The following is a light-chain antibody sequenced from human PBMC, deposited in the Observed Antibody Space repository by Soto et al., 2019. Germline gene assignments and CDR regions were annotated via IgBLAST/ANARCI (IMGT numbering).Light chain of an antibody. CDR1: SSDVGSYNL. Sequence: QSALTQPASVSGSHGQSITISCTGTSSDVGSYNLVSWYQQHPGKAPKLMIYEGSKRPSGVSKRFSGSKSGNTASLTISGLQAEDEADYYCCSYAGSYFYVVFGGGTKVTV. CDR2: EGS. CDR3: CSYAGSYFYVV. V-gene: IGLV2-23*01. J-gene: IGLJ2*01.